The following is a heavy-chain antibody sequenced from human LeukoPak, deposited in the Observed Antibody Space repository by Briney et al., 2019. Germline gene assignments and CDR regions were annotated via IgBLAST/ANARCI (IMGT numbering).Heavy chain of an antibody. CDR1: GYSFTSYW. CDR2: IYPGDSDT. D-gene: IGHD2-2*01. V-gene: IGHV5-51*01. CDR3: ARSSIHCRSTSCYSSWFGP. J-gene: IGHJ5*02. Sequence: GESLKISCKGSGYSFTSYWIGWVRQMPGKGLEWMGIIYPGDSDTRYSPSFQGQVTISADKSISTAYLQWSSLKASDTAMYYCARSSIHCRSTSCYSSWFGPWGQGTLVTVSS.